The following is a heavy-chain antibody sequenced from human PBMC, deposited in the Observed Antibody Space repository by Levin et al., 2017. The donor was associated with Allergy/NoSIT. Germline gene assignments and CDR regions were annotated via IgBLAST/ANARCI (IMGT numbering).Heavy chain of an antibody. J-gene: IGHJ4*02. V-gene: IGHV5-51*01. CDR2: IYPGDSDT. D-gene: IGHD5-18*01. CDR3: ARLQGIGRAMANFDY. Sequence: PGESLKISCKGSGYSFTSYWIGWVRQMPGKGLEWMGIIYPGDSDTRYSPSFQGQVTISADKSISTAYLQWSSLKASDTAMYYCARLQGIGRAMANFDYWGQGTLVTVSS. CDR1: GYSFTSYW.